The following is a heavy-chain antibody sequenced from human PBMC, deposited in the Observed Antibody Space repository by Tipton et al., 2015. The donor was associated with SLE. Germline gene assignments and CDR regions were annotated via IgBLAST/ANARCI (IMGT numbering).Heavy chain of an antibody. CDR2: IRYDGSNK. D-gene: IGHD6-19*01. CDR3: ARRRQWPEECDY. V-gene: IGHV3-33*01. Sequence: RSLRLSCAASGFAFSSYGMHWVRQAPGKGLEWVAFIRYDGSNKYYADSVKGRFTISRDNSKNTLYLQMNSLRAEDTAVYYCARRRQWPEECDYWGQGTLVTVSS. J-gene: IGHJ4*02. CDR1: GFAFSSYG.